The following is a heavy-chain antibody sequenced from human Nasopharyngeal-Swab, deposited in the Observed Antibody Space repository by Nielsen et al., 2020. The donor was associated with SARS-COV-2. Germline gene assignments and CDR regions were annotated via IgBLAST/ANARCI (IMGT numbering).Heavy chain of an antibody. CDR2: ISSSGSTI. CDR1: GFTFSSYE. J-gene: IGHJ3*02. Sequence: GGSLRLSCAASGFTFSSYEMNWVRQAPGKGLEWVSYISSSGSTIYYADSVKGRFTISRDNAKNSLYLQMNSLRAGDTAVYYCARDDSSPHVGAFDIWGQGTMVTVSS. V-gene: IGHV3-48*03. CDR3: ARDDSSPHVGAFDI. D-gene: IGHD3-22*01.